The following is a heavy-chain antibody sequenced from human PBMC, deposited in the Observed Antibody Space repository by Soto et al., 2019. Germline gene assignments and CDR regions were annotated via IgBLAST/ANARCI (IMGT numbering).Heavy chain of an antibody. CDR2: INHSGST. D-gene: IGHD1-1*01. V-gene: IGHV4-34*01. CDR3: ARGRGGNIQLERPVSSRLRIDAFDI. CDR1: GGSFSGYY. Sequence: QVQLQQWGAGLLKPSETLSLTCAVYGGSFSGYYWSWIRQPPGKGLEWIGEINHSGSTNYNPSLKSRVTLTVDTSKNQVVLKPCSVTAAGTAVYYCARGRGGNIQLERPVSSRLRIDAFDILGQGTMVTVSS. J-gene: IGHJ3*02.